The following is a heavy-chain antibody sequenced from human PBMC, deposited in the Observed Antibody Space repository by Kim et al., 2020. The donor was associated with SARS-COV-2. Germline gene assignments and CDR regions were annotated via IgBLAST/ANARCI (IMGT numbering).Heavy chain of an antibody. J-gene: IGHJ4*01. Sequence: GGSLRLSCAASGFTFDDYAMHWVRQAPGKGLEWVSGIRWNSGSIAYADSVKGRFTISRDNAKNSLYLQMNSLRVEDTALYYCAKAAGRGCCGGRCVFDS. CDR3: AKAAGRGCCGGRCVFDS. D-gene: IGHD2-15*01. V-gene: IGHV3-9*01. CDR1: GFTFDDYA. CDR2: IRWNSGSI.